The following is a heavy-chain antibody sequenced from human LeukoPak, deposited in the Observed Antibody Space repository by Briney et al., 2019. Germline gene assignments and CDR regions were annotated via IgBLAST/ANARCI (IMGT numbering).Heavy chain of an antibody. CDR2: IYTSGST. D-gene: IGHD3-22*01. CDR3: ARDSEIFSSGYYYGWFDP. V-gene: IGHV4-4*07. Sequence: PSETLSLTCTVSGDSISGYYWSWIRQPAGKGLEWIGRIYTSGSTNYNPSLKSRVTISVDTSKNQFSLKLSSVTAADTAVYYCARDSEIFSSGYYYGWFDPWGQGTLVTVSS. J-gene: IGHJ5*02. CDR1: GDSISGYY.